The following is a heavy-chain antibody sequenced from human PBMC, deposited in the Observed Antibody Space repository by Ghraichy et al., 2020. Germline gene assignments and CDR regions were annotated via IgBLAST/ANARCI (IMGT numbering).Heavy chain of an antibody. CDR2: INWNGGTT. V-gene: IGHV3-20*01. CDR1: GFKFDDHG. J-gene: IGHJ6*02. Sequence: GGSLRLSCEASGFKFDDHGMSWVRQAPGKGLEWVSGINWNGGTTGYADSVKGRFTISRDNAKNSLYLEMNNLRAEDTASYHCARDPLRTHSHYYCGMDVWGQGTTVTVSS. D-gene: IGHD4-17*01. CDR3: ARDPLRTHSHYYCGMDV.